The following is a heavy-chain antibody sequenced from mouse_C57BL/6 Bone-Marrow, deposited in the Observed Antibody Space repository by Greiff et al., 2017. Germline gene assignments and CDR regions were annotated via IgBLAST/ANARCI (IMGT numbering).Heavy chain of an antibody. CDR2: IYPGSGST. CDR1: GYTFTSYW. V-gene: IGHV1-55*01. J-gene: IGHJ1*03. Sequence: VQLKQPGAELVKPGASVKMSCKASGYTFTSYWITWVKQRPGHGLEWIGDIYPGSGSTNYNEKFKSKATLTVDTSSSTAYMQLSSLTSEDSAVYYCARPYYSNYWYFDVWGTGTTVTVSS. D-gene: IGHD2-5*01. CDR3: ARPYYSNYWYFDV.